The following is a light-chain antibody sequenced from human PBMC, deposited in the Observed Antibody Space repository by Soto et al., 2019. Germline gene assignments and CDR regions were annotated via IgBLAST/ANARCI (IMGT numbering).Light chain of an antibody. Sequence: SALTQPPSASGSPGQSVTISCTGTSSDVGGYKFVSWYQQHPGKAPKLIIYELKKRPSGVPDRFSGSKSGNTASLTVSGLQAEDEADYYCSSYAGSNSVIFGGGTKLTVL. CDR1: SSDVGGYKF. V-gene: IGLV2-8*01. J-gene: IGLJ2*01. CDR2: ELK. CDR3: SSYAGSNSVI.